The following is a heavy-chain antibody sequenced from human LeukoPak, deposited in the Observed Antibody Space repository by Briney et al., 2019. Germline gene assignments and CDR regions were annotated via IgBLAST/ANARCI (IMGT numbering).Heavy chain of an antibody. CDR2: ISGSGGST. J-gene: IGHJ4*02. V-gene: IGHV3-23*01. CDR1: GFTFSSYA. D-gene: IGHD6-19*01. Sequence: PGGSLRLSCAASGFTFSSYAMSWVRQAPGKGLEWVSAISGSGGSTYYADSVKGRFTISRDNSKNTLYPQMNSLRAEDTAVYYCAKDRYSSGWYSSSDYWGQGTLVTVSS. CDR3: AKDRYSSGWYSSSDY.